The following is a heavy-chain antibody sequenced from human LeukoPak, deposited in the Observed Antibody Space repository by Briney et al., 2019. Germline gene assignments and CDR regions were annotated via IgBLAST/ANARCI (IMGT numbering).Heavy chain of an antibody. V-gene: IGHV3-7*04. J-gene: IGHJ4*02. CDR1: GFTFISYW. Sequence: GGSLRLSCAASGFTFISYWMSWVRQAPGKGLEWVANIKQDGSEKYYVDSVKGRFTISRDNAKNSLYLQMNSLRAEDTAVYYCARGGYYYDSSVDYWGQGTLVTVSS. CDR3: ARGGYYYDSSVDY. CDR2: IKQDGSEK. D-gene: IGHD3-22*01.